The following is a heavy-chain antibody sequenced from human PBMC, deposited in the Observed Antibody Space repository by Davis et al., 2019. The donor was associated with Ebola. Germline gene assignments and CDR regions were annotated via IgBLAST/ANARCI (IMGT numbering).Heavy chain of an antibody. J-gene: IGHJ4*02. CDR2: INTNTGNP. V-gene: IGHV7-4-1*02. D-gene: IGHD1-20*01. Sequence: ASVKVSCKTSGGTFTNYAVNWVRQAPGQGLEWMGWINTNTGNPTYAQGFTGRFVFSLDTSVSTAYLQISSLKAEDTAVYYCARDRFNWTPHPPQHWGQGTLVTVSS. CDR1: GGTFTNYA. CDR3: ARDRFNWTPHPPQH.